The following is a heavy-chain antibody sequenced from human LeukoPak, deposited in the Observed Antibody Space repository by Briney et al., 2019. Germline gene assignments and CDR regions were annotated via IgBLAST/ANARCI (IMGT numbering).Heavy chain of an antibody. V-gene: IGHV4-59*01. J-gene: IGHJ4*02. CDR1: GGSFSGYY. CDR3: ARDGAAAGTGYFDY. Sequence: SETLSLTCAVYGGSFSGYYWSWIRQPPGKGLEWIGYIYYSGSTNYNPSLKSRVTISVDTSKNQFSLKLSSVTAADTAVYYCARDGAAAGTGYFDYWGQGTLVTVSS. CDR2: IYYSGST. D-gene: IGHD6-13*01.